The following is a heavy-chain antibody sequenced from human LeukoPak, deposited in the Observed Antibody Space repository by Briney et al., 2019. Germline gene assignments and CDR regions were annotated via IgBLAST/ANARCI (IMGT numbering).Heavy chain of an antibody. J-gene: IGHJ4*02. D-gene: IGHD1-26*01. CDR3: ATLNIVGATYYFDY. CDR2: INPNSGGT. V-gene: IGHV1-2*02. CDR1: GYTFSGYY. Sequence: GASVKVSCKASGYTFSGYYIFWVRRAPGQGLEWMGWINPNSGGTNYAPEFQGRLTMTRDTSITTAYMELSTLRSDDTAVYYCATLNIVGATYYFDYWGQGTLVTVSS.